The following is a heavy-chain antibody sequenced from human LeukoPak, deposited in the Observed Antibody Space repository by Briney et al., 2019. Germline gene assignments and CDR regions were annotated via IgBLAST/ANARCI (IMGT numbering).Heavy chain of an antibody. CDR3: TRMYDYGDLIPFDY. CDR1: GYTFTGYY. D-gene: IGHD4-17*01. J-gene: IGHJ4*02. Sequence: ASVKVSCKASGYTFTGYYLHWVRQAPGQGLEWMGRINPNNGGTDYAQKFQGRVTMTRDTSINTAYMELSRLTSDDTAVYYCTRMYDYGDLIPFDYWGQGTLVTVSS. V-gene: IGHV1-2*02. CDR2: INPNNGGT.